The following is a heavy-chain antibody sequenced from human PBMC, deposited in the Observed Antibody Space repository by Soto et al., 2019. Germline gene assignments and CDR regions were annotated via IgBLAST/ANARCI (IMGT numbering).Heavy chain of an antibody. J-gene: IGHJ4*02. CDR2: ISGSGGST. D-gene: IGHD3-3*01. CDR1: GFTFSSYA. V-gene: IGHV3-23*01. Sequence: GGSLRLSCAASGFTFSSYAMSWVRRAPGKGLEWVSAISGSGGSTYYADSVKGRFTISRDNSKNTLYLQMNSLRAEDTDVYYCAKDVSIDFWSGYYPLFDYWGQGTLVTVSS. CDR3: AKDVSIDFWSGYYPLFDY.